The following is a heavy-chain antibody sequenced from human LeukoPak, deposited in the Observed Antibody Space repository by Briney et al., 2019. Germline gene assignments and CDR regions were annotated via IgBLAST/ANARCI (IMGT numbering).Heavy chain of an antibody. CDR2: IYYSGST. CDR3: ARLVVSTWYHEVLLGRDY. Sequence: SETLSLTCTVSGGSISSSTYYWGWIRQPPGKGLEWIASIYYSGSTYYNPSLKSRVTISVDTSKNQFSLKLSSVTAADTAVYYCARLVVSTWYHEVLLGRDYWGQGTLVTVSS. J-gene: IGHJ4*02. V-gene: IGHV4-39*01. D-gene: IGHD6-13*01. CDR1: GGSISSSTYY.